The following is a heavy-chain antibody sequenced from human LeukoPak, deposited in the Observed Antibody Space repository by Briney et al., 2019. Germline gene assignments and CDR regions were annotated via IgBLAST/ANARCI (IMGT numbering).Heavy chain of an antibody. J-gene: IGHJ3*02. D-gene: IGHD6-19*01. Sequence: SETLSLTCTVSGGSISSGDYYWSWIRQPPGKGLEWIGYIYYSGSTNYNPSLKSRVTISVDASKNQFSLKLSSVTAADTAVYYCARDRRNGGWDAFDIWGQGTMVTVSS. CDR2: IYYSGST. V-gene: IGHV4-61*08. CDR3: ARDRRNGGWDAFDI. CDR1: GGSISSGDYY.